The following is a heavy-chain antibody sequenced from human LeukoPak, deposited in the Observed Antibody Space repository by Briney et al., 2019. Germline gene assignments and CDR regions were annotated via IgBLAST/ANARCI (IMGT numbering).Heavy chain of an antibody. CDR1: GYTFITSG. D-gene: IGHD3-10*01. CDR3: ARDLRRGGPPDY. CDR2: IRASNGNT. Sequence: ASVSVSCTASGYTFITSGISWVRQAPGQGLEWMGWIRASNGNTNYAQRLQGRVTMTTDTSTSTAYMELRSLRSDGTAVYYCARDLRRGGPPDYWGQGTLVTVSS. V-gene: IGHV1-18*01. J-gene: IGHJ4*02.